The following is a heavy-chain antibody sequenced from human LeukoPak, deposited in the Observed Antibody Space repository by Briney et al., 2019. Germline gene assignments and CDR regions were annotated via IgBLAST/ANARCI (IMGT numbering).Heavy chain of an antibody. CDR3: AREAGYCGSTSCYGWFDP. J-gene: IGHJ5*02. Sequence: PSETLSLTCTVSGGSISSYYWSWIRQPPGKGLEWIGYIYYSGSTNYNPSLKSRVTISVDTSKNQFSLKLSSVTAADTAVYYCAREAGYCGSTSCYGWFDPWGQGTLVTVSS. CDR1: GGSISSYY. CDR2: IYYSGST. D-gene: IGHD2-2*01. V-gene: IGHV4-59*01.